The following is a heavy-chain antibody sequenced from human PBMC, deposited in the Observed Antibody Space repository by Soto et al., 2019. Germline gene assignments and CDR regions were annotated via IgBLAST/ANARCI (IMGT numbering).Heavy chain of an antibody. CDR3: AREDLRDGYYFDY. Sequence: SGTLSLTCTVSGGSISSYYWSWIRQPPGKGLEWIGYIYYSGSTNYNPSLKSRVTISVDTSKNQFSLKLSSVTAADTAAYYCAREDLRDGYYFDYWGQGTLVTVSS. V-gene: IGHV4-59*01. CDR2: IYYSGST. D-gene: IGHD3-16*01. CDR1: GGSISSYY. J-gene: IGHJ4*02.